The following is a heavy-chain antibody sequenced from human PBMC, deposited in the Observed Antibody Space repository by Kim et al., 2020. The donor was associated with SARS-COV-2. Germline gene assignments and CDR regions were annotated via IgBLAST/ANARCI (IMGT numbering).Heavy chain of an antibody. D-gene: IGHD1-26*01. CDR3: ARDRYSGIYIGGFDY. V-gene: IGHV3-21*01. CDR1: GFTFSDFT. J-gene: IGHJ4*02. Sequence: GGSLRLSCAASGFTFSDFTMSWVRQTPGKGLEWVASITSSGGNKYYADPVKGRFTISRDNSGNSLFLQMNSLRAEDTAVYYCARDRYSGIYIGGFDYWGQRGLLT. CDR2: ITSSGGNK.